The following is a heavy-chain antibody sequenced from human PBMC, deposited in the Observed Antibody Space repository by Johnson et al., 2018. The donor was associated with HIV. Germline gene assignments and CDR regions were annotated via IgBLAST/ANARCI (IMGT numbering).Heavy chain of an antibody. CDR2: ISYDGSDK. CDR1: GFTFSSYA. D-gene: IGHD3-22*01. Sequence: QVQLVESGGGVVQPGRSLRLSCAASGFTFSSYAMHWVRQAPGKGLEWVAVISYDGSDKYYADSVKGRFTISRDSSKNTLYLQMNSLRAEDMAVYYCARGSRYTYDNDDAHLLQAFDIWGQGTMVTVSS. V-gene: IGHV3-30*04. CDR3: ARGSRYTYDNDDAHLLQAFDI. J-gene: IGHJ3*02.